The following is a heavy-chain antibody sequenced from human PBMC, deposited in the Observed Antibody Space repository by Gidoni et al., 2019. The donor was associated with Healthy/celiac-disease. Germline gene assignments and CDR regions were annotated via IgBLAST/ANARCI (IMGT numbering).Heavy chain of an antibody. D-gene: IGHD3-9*01. Sequence: QVQLVQSGAEVKKPGASATVSCKAAGGTFSSYDTSWVRQAPGQGLEWMGGISPIFGTANSAQKFQGRVTITADESTTTAYMELSSLRAEDTAVYYCAKGSYYDILTGYPPFDYWGQGTLVTVSS. J-gene: IGHJ4*02. CDR3: AKGSYYDILTGYPPFDY. CDR1: GGTFSSYD. CDR2: ISPIFGTA. V-gene: IGHV1-69*01.